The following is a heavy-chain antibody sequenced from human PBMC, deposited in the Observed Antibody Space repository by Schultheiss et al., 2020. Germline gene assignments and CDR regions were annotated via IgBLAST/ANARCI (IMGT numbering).Heavy chain of an antibody. CDR1: GGTFSSYA. CDR3: ARDSGWYRGDAFDI. J-gene: IGHJ3*02. D-gene: IGHD6-19*01. Sequence: SVKVSCKASGGTFSSYAISWVRQAPGQGLEWMGGIIPIFGTANYAQKFQGRVTITADESTSTAYMELSRLRSEDTAVYYCARDSGWYRGDAFDIWGQGTMVTVSS. V-gene: IGHV1-69*13. CDR2: IIPIFGTA.